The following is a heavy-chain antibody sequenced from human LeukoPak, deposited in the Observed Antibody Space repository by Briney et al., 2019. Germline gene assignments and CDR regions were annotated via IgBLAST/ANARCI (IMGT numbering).Heavy chain of an antibody. D-gene: IGHD3-3*01. J-gene: IGHJ5*02. CDR3: AKRPKITIFGVAGNWFDP. V-gene: IGHV3-23*01. CDR2: ISGSGGST. CDR1: GFTFSSYA. Sequence: PGGPLRLSCAASGFTFSSYAMSWVRQAPGKGLEWVSAISGSGGSTYYADSVKGRFTISRDNSKNTLYLQMNSLRAEDTAVYYCAKRPKITIFGVAGNWFDPWGQGTLVTVSS.